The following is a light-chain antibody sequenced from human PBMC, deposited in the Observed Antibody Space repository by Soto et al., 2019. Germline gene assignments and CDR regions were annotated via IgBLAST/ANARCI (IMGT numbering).Light chain of an antibody. CDR3: QQRSNWPGT. V-gene: IGKV3-11*01. J-gene: IGKJ1*01. CDR1: QSVGKY. CDR2: DAS. Sequence: LVLKQSPGTLSLSPGERATLSCRASQSVGKYLAWYQQKPGQAPRLLIYDASNRATGIPDRFSGSGSGADFTLTISSLEPEDFAVYYCQQRSNWPGTFGQGTKVDI.